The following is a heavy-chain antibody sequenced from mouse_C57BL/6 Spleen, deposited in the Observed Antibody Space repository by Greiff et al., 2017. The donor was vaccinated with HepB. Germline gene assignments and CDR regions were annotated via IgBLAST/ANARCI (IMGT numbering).Heavy chain of an antibody. CDR2: IDPSDSET. CDR3: AFGYGTPDY. V-gene: IGHV1-52*01. CDR1: GYTFTSYW. J-gene: IGHJ3*01. Sequence: QVQLQQPGAELVRPGSSVKLSCKASGYTFTSYWMHWVKQRPIQGLEWIGNIDPSDSETHYNQKFKDKATLTVDKSSSTAYMQRSSLTSEDSAVYYCAFGYGTPDYWGQGTLVTVSA. D-gene: IGHD2-10*02.